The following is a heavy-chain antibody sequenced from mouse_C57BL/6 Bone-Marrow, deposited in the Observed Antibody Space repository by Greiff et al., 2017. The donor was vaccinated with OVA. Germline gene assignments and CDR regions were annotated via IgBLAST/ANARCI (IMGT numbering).Heavy chain of an antibody. D-gene: IGHD2-3*01. V-gene: IGHV1-81*01. Sequence: VMLVESGAELARPGASVKLSCKASGYTFTSYGISWVKQRTGQGLEWIGEIYPRSGNTYYNEKFKGKATLTADKSSSTAYMELRSLTSEDSAVYFCARDDYWYFDVWGTGTTVTVSS. CDR1: GYTFTSYG. J-gene: IGHJ1*03. CDR2: IYPRSGNT. CDR3: ARDDYWYFDV.